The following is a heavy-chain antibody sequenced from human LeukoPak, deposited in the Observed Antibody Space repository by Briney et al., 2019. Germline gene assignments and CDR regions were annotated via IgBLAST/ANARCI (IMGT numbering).Heavy chain of an antibody. Sequence: PSGTLSLTCTVSGGSLSSNSNYWGWIRQPPGRGLEWIGSVYYSGSTYYNPSLKSRVTISVDPSKSQFSLKLNSVTAADTAVYFCAILGTGSSWGQGTLVTVSS. V-gene: IGHV4-39*01. D-gene: IGHD3-10*01. J-gene: IGHJ5*02. CDR2: VYYSGST. CDR3: AILGTGSS. CDR1: GGSLSSNSNY.